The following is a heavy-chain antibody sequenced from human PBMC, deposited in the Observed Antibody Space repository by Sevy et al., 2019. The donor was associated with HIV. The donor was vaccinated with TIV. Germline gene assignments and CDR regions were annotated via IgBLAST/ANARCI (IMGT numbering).Heavy chain of an antibody. D-gene: IGHD3-10*01. J-gene: IGHJ4*02. CDR3: AKLPSTVMFREKGY. CDR1: GFTFTNYA. V-gene: IGHV3-23*01. Sequence: GGSLRLSCAASGFTFTNYAMNWVRQAPGKGLEWVSGISDSGDTTHYAESVKGRFTISRDNSKNTVYLQMSSLRAEETAIYYCAKLPSTVMFREKGYWGQGTRVTVSS. CDR2: ISDSGDTT.